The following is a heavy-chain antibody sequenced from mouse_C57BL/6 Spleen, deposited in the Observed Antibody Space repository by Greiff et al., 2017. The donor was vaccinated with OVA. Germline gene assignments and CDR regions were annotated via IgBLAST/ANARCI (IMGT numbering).Heavy chain of an antibody. D-gene: IGHD3-3*01. Sequence: QVQLKQPGAELVRPGTSVKLSCKASGYTFTSYWMHWVKQRPGQGLEWIGVIDPSDSYTNYNQKFKGKATLTVDTSSSTAYMQLSSLTSEDSAVYYCAREGRNYWGQGTTLTVSS. CDR3: AREGRNY. CDR1: GYTFTSYW. J-gene: IGHJ2*01. CDR2: IDPSDSYT. V-gene: IGHV1-59*01.